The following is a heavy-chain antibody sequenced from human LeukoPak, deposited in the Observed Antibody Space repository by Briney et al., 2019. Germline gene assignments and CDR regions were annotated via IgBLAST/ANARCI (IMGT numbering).Heavy chain of an antibody. J-gene: IGHJ3*02. CDR1: GYSSTTHW. D-gene: IGHD6-13*01. CDR2: IYPGNSDT. CDR3: ARRSQAAGHDAFDI. V-gene: IGHV5-51*01. Sequence: GESLKISCKGSGYSSTTHWIAWARHMPPKGLDWIGFIYPGNSDTNYSPSLQGQVTISVDTSIYPAYLQWSALKASDTAIYYCARRSQAAGHDAFDIWSQGTIVSVSS.